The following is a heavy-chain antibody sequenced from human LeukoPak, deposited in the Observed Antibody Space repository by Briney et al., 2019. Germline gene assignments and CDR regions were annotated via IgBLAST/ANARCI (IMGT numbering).Heavy chain of an antibody. CDR2: ISYTGST. CDR1: GGSIRNYY. Sequence: PSETLSLTCTGSGGSIRNYYWIWIRQPPGKGLEWIGHISYTGSTTYNPSLKSRVPISVTTSKTQFSLKAPSVTAADTAVYYCARGHDGVVGWFAPWGRGPLVTVSS. CDR3: ARGHDGVVGWFAP. V-gene: IGHV4-59*01. J-gene: IGHJ5*02. D-gene: IGHD2-15*01.